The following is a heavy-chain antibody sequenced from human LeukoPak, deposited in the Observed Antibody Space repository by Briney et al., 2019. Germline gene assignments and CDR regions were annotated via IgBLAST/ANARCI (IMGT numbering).Heavy chain of an antibody. D-gene: IGHD2-2*01. J-gene: IGHJ5*02. CDR1: GYTFTSYY. CDR3: AREPSSTSLPLPFDP. V-gene: IGHV1-46*01. Sequence: ASVKVSCKASGYTFTSYYMHWVRQAPGQGLEWMGIINPSGGSTSYAQKFQGRVTITADESTSTAYMELSSLRSEDTAVYYCAREPSSTSLPLPFDPWGQGTLVTVSS. CDR2: INPSGGST.